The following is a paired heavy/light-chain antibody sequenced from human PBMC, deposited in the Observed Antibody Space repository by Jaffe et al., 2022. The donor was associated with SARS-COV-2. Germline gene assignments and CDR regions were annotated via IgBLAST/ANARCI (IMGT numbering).Light chain of an antibody. CDR2: GTS. Sequence: EIVMTQSPATLSVSPGERATLSCRASQSVISNLAWYQQKPGQAPRLLIYGTSTRATGIPARFSGSGSGTEFILTISSLQSEDFAFYYCQQYNNWPVTFGGGTKVEIK. CDR3: QQYNNWPVT. V-gene: IGKV3-15*01. J-gene: IGKJ4*01. CDR1: QSVISN.
Heavy chain of an antibody. Sequence: QVQLQESGPGLVKPSETLSLTCTVSGGSVSSRSYYWSWIRQPPGKGLEWIGYIYYSGSTDYNPSLKSRVTISIDTSKKQFSLKLSSVTAADTAVYYCARGPDIALVPGVLGFYYYMDVWGKGTTVTVSS. J-gene: IGHJ6*03. V-gene: IGHV4-61*01. D-gene: IGHD2-2*01. CDR2: IYYSGST. CDR1: GGSVSSRSYY. CDR3: ARGPDIALVPGVLGFYYYMDV.